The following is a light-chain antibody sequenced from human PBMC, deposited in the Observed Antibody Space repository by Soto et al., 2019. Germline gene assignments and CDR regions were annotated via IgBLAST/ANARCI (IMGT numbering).Light chain of an antibody. CDR3: GTWDSSLSAVV. J-gene: IGLJ2*01. V-gene: IGLV1-51*01. CDR2: DNN. CDR1: SSDVGGYKY. Sequence: QSVLTQPPSASGSPGQSVTISCTGTSSDVGGYKYVSWYQQLPGTAPKLLIYDNNKRPSGIPDRFSGSKSGTSATLGITGLQTGDEADYYCGTWDSSLSAVVFGGGTKLTVL.